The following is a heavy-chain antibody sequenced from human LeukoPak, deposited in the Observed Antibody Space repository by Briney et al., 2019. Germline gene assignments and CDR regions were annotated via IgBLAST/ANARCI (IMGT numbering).Heavy chain of an antibody. CDR1: GYTFTTYD. Sequence: GASVKVSCKASGYTFTTYDINWVRQAPGQGLEWMGWMNPNSGNTGYAQKFQGRVTMTRSTSISTAYMELSSLSSEDTAVYYCARGGIGSSSDIDYWGQGTLVTVSS. D-gene: IGHD6-6*01. V-gene: IGHV1-8*01. CDR3: ARGGIGSSSDIDY. CDR2: MNPNSGNT. J-gene: IGHJ4*02.